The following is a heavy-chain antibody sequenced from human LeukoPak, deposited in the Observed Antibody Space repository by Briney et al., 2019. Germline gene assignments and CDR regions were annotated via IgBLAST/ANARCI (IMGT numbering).Heavy chain of an antibody. V-gene: IGHV3-23*01. Sequence: PGGSLRLSCAASGFTFSSYAMSWVRQAPGKGLEWVSAISGSGGNTYYADSVKGRFTISRDNSKNTLYLQMNSLRAEDTAVYYCAKDEAGATSPYYFDYWGQGTLVTVSS. J-gene: IGHJ4*02. D-gene: IGHD1-26*01. CDR1: GFTFSSYA. CDR3: AKDEAGATSPYYFDY. CDR2: ISGSGGNT.